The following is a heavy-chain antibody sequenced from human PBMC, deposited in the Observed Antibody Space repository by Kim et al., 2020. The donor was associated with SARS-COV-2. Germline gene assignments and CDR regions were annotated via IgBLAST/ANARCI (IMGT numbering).Heavy chain of an antibody. CDR2: INHSGST. CDR3: ARGPAVYDILTGYPWGFDY. CDR1: GGSFSGYY. V-gene: IGHV4-34*01. J-gene: IGHJ4*02. Sequence: SETLSLTCAVYGGSFSGYYWSWIRQPPGKGLEWIGEINHSGSTNYNPSLKSRVTISVDTSKNQFSLKLSSVTAADTAVYYCARGPAVYDILTGYPWGFDYWGQGTLVTVSS. D-gene: IGHD3-9*01.